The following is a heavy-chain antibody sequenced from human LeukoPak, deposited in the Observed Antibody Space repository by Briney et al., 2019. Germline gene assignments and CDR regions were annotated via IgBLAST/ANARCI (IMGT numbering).Heavy chain of an antibody. CDR3: ARDFDFWSGWWGGFDY. CDR1: GGTFSSYA. D-gene: IGHD3-3*01. V-gene: IGHV1-69*04. CDR2: IIPILGIA. Sequence: GASVKVSCKASGGTFSSYAISWVRQAPGQGLEWMGRIIPILGIANYAQKFQGRVTITADKSTSTAYMELSSLRSEDTAVYYCARDFDFWSGWWGGFDYWGQGTLVTVSS. J-gene: IGHJ4*02.